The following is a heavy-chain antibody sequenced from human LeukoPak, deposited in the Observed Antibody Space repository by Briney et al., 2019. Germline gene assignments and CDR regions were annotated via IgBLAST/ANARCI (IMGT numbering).Heavy chain of an antibody. V-gene: IGHV4-38-2*02. Sequence: SETLSLTCSVSGYSISSTYYWGWIRQPPGKGLEWIGSIHHSGSTYYNPSLKSRVTTSVDTSTNQFSLKLSSVTAADTALYYCVRVDYGSGSYYKSFWFDPWGQGTLVTVSS. CDR1: GYSISSTYY. CDR2: IHHSGST. D-gene: IGHD3-10*01. J-gene: IGHJ5*02. CDR3: VRVDYGSGSYYKSFWFDP.